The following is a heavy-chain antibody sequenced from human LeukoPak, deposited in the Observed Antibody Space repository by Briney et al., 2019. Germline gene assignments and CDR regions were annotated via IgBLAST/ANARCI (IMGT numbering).Heavy chain of an antibody. J-gene: IGHJ4*02. CDR3: ARDWLYGGNSEGFDY. V-gene: IGHV1-18*01. D-gene: IGHD4-23*01. CDR1: GYTFTGYG. CDR2: ISAYNGNT. Sequence: GASVKVSCKASGYTFTGYGISWVRQAPGQGLEWMGWISAYNGNTNYAHKVQGRVTMTTDTSTSTAYMELRSLRSDDTAVYYCARDWLYGGNSEGFDYWGQGTLVTVSS.